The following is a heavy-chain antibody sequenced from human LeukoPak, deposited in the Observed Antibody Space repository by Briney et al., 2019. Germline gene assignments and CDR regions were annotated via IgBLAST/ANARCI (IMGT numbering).Heavy chain of an antibody. D-gene: IGHD3-9*01. CDR3: ASTYYDILTGPPDDY. J-gene: IGHJ4*02. Sequence: SVKVSCKASGGTFSSYAISWVRPAPGQGLEWMGGIIPIFGTANYAQKFQGRVTITTDESTSTAYMELSSLRSEDTAVYYCASTYYDILTGPPDDYWGQGTLVTVSS. CDR1: GGTFSSYA. V-gene: IGHV1-69*05. CDR2: IIPIFGTA.